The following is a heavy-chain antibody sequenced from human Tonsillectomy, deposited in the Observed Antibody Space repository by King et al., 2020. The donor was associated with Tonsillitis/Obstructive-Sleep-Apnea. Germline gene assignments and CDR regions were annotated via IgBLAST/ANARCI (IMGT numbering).Heavy chain of an antibody. D-gene: IGHD3-10*01. J-gene: IGHJ6*03. CDR3: TSRGPANMFRGVQNSYYMDV. Sequence: VQLVESGGGLVQPGGSLKLSCAASGFTFSDSAMHWVRQASGKGLEWVGRIRSKANNYATAYAASVKGRFTISRDDSKNTAYLQMNSLKTEDTAVYYCTSRGPANMFRGVQNSYYMDVWGKGTTVTVSS. V-gene: IGHV3-73*01. CDR1: GFTFSDSA. CDR2: IRSKANNYAT.